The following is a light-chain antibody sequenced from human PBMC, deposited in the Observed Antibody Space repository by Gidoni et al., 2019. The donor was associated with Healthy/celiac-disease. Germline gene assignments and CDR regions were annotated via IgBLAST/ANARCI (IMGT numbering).Light chain of an antibody. J-gene: IGLJ3*02. CDR2: YES. V-gene: IGLV3-21*04. Sequence: SYVLTQPPSGSVAPGKTDRITCGGNNIGGKSVHWYQQKPGQAPVLVIFYESDRPSGIPERFSGSNSGNTATLTISRVEAGDEADYYCQVWDSSSDHPVFGGGTKLTVL. CDR1: NIGGKS. CDR3: QVWDSSSDHPV.